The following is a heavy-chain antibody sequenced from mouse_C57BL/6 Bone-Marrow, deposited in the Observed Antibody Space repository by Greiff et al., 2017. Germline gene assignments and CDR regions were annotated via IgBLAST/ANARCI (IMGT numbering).Heavy chain of an antibody. V-gene: IGHV1-53*01. J-gene: IGHJ1*03. CDR3: ARSAATVVDWYFDV. CDR1: GYTFTSYW. Sequence: QVQLQQPGTELVKPGASVKLSCKASGYTFTSYWMHWVKQRPGQGLEWIGNINPSNGGTNYNEKFKSKATLTVDKSSSTAYMQLSSLTSEDSAVYYCARSAATVVDWYFDVWGTGTTVTVSS. D-gene: IGHD1-1*01. CDR2: INPSNGGT.